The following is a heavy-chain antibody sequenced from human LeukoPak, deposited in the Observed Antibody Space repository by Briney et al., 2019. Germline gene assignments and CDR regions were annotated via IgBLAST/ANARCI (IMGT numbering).Heavy chain of an antibody. V-gene: IGHV3-30*02. J-gene: IGHJ4*02. CDR2: IRYDGSNK. D-gene: IGHD3-22*01. CDR3: AKDFSYYDSSGDYYFDY. Sequence: GGSLRLSCAASGFTFSSYGMHWVRQAPGKGLEWVAFIRYDGSNKYYADSVKGRFTISRDNSKNTLYLQMNSLRAEDTAVYYCAKDFSYYDSSGDYYFDYWGQGTLVTVSS. CDR1: GFTFSSYG.